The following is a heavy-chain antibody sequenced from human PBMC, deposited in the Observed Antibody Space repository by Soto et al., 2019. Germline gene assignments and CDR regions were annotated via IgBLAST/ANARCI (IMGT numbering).Heavy chain of an antibody. J-gene: IGHJ6*02. CDR2: INHSGST. Sequence: SETLSLTCTVSGGSIDSGDYYWSWIRQPPGKGLEWIGEINHSGSTNYNPSLKSRVTISVDTSKNQFSLKLSSVAAADTAVYYCARGLMGIAAAGTYYYYYYGMDVWGQGTTVTVYS. CDR3: ARGLMGIAAAGTYYYYYYGMDV. D-gene: IGHD6-13*01. V-gene: IGHV4-34*01. CDR1: GGSIDSGDY.